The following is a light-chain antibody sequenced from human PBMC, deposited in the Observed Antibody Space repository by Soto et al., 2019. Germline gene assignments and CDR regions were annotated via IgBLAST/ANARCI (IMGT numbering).Light chain of an antibody. CDR2: DAS. CDR1: QSVSSY. V-gene: IGKV3-11*01. J-gene: IGKJ1*01. CDR3: QQCGGSPT. Sequence: EIVLRQSPATLSLSPGERATLSCRASQSVSSYLAWYQQKPGQAPRLLIYDASNRATGIPARFSGSGSGTDFTLTISSLAPEDFAMYYCQQCGGSPTFGQGTKVDIK.